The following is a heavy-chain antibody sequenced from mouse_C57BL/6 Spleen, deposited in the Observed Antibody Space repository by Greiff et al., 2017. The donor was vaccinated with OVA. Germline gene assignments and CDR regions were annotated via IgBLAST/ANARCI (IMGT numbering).Heavy chain of an antibody. CDR1: GYTFTSYW. D-gene: IGHD1-1*01. J-gene: IGHJ4*01. CDR2: IDPSDSYT. V-gene: IGHV1-69*01. CDR3: ARSGKGEGRDY. Sequence: QVQLQQPGAELVMPGASVKLSCKASGYTFTSYWMHWVKQRPGQGLEWIGEIDPSDSYTNYNQKFKGKSTLTVDKSSSTAYMQLSSLTSESSAVYYCARSGKGEGRDYWGQGTSVTVSA.